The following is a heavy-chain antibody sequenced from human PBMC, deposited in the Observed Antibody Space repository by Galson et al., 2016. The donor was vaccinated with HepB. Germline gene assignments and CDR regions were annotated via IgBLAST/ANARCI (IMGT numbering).Heavy chain of an antibody. V-gene: IGHV4-39*01. Sequence: SETLSLTCTVSGGSISSSNYFWGWIRQPPGKGLEWIGNFYNSGSTSYNPSLQSRVTISVDTSKNRISLKLSSVTAADTAVYHCARLYCSSTSCCGYCGMDVVGQGTTVTFSS. CDR1: GGSISSSNYF. CDR2: FYNSGST. J-gene: IGHJ6*02. D-gene: IGHD2-2*01. CDR3: ARLYCSSTSCCGYCGMDV.